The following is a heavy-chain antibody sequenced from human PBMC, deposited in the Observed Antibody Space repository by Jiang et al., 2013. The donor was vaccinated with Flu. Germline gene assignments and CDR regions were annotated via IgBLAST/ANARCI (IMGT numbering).Heavy chain of an antibody. J-gene: IGHJ4*02. D-gene: IGHD1-26*01. CDR3: ARHGVGATSSRGSDFDY. CDR2: IYYSGST. V-gene: IGHV4-39*01. CDR1: GGSISSSSYY. Sequence: VSGGSISSSSYYWGWIRQPPGKGLEWIGSIYYSGSTYYNPSLKSRVTISVDTSKNQFSLKLSSVTAADTAVYYCARHGVGATSSRGSDFDYWGQGTLVTVSS.